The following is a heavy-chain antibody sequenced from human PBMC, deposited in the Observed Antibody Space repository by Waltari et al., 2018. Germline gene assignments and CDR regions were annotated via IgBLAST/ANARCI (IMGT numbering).Heavy chain of an antibody. CDR2: IYYSGST. D-gene: IGHD3-22*01. Sequence: QLQLQESGPGLVKPSETLTLTCNVSGGSISSSTYHWGWIRQTPGKGREWIGNIYYSGSTYYTPSLKSRVTISKDATKNQFSLRLNSVTAADTAVYYCASYHYESGGYYYYFDYWGQGTLVTVSS. J-gene: IGHJ4*02. CDR3: ASYHYESGGYYYYFDY. CDR1: GGSISSSTYH. V-gene: IGHV4-39*07.